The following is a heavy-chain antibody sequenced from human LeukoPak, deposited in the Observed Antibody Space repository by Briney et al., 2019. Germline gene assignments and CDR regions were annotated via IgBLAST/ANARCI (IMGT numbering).Heavy chain of an antibody. D-gene: IGHD3-22*01. CDR2: IYSDGST. CDR1: GFTVSSNY. CDR3: GGSGYWGYFDY. J-gene: IGHJ4*02. V-gene: IGHV3-53*01. Sequence: GGSLRLSCAASGFTVSSNYMSWVRQAPGKGLEWVSIIYSDGSTHYADSVKGRFTISRDNSKNTLYLQMNSLRAEDTAMYYCGGSGYWGYFDYWGQGTLVTVSS.